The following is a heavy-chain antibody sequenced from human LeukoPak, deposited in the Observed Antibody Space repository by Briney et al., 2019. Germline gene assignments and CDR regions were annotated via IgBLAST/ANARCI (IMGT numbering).Heavy chain of an antibody. CDR1: GGSISSGDYY. CDR2: IYYSGST. D-gene: IGHD3/OR15-3a*01. CDR3: ARVEGTGARGYFDY. V-gene: IGHV4-61*08. J-gene: IGHJ4*02. Sequence: SETLSLTCTVSGGSISSGDYYWSWIRQPPGKGLEWIGYIYYSGSTNYNPSLKSRVTISVDTSKNQFSLELSSVTAADTAVYYCARVEGTGARGYFDYWGQGTLVTVSS.